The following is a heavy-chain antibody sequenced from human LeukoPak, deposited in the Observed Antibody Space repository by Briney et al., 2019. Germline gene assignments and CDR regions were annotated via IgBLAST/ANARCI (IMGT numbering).Heavy chain of an antibody. J-gene: IGHJ5*02. V-gene: IGHV1-58*02. CDR2: IVVGSGNT. D-gene: IGHD3-3*01. Sequence: GTSVKVSCKASGFTFTSSAMQWVRQARGQRLEWIGWIVVGSGNTNYAQKFQERVTITRDMSTSTAYMELSSLRSEDTAVYYCAAAQGAYYDFWSGYYTSGQSWFDPWGLGTLVTVSS. CDR3: AAAQGAYYDFWSGYYTSGQSWFDP. CDR1: GFTFTSSA.